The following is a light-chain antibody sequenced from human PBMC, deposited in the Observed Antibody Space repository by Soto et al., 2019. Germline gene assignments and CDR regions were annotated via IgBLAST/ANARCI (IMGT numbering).Light chain of an antibody. CDR3: QQYNSSPT. Sequence: DIQMTQSPSTLSASVGDRVTITCRASQSISSWLAWYQQKPWKAPKLLIYEASSLESGDPSRFSGSGSGTEFTLTISSLQPDDFATYYCQQYNSSPTFGQGTKVEIK. CDR2: EAS. CDR1: QSISSW. J-gene: IGKJ1*01. V-gene: IGKV1-5*03.